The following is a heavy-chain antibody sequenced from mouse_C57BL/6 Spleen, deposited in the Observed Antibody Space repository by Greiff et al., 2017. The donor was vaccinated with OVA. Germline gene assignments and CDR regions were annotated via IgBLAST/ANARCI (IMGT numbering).Heavy chain of an antibody. CDR2: ISSGSSTI. V-gene: IGHV5-17*01. CDR3: ARSGGEDYDEYYFDY. CDR1: GFTFSDYG. Sequence: VQLKESGGGLVKPGGSLKLSCAASGFTFSDYGMHWVRQAPEKGLEWVAYISSGSSTIYYADTVKGRFTISRDNAKNTLFLQMTSLKSEDTAMYDWARSGGEDYDEYYFDYWGQGTTLTVSS. D-gene: IGHD2-4*01. J-gene: IGHJ2*01.